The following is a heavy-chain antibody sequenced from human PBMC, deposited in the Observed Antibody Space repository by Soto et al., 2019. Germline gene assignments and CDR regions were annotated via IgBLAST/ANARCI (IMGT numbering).Heavy chain of an antibody. D-gene: IGHD5-12*01. Sequence: SETLSLTCTVSGGSIRDYYWSWIRQPPGKGLEWIGYIYYTGTTTYNPSLKSRLTISEDTSKNQFSLKLRSVTSADTAVYYCARGWLRDPWMYWGQGTLVTVSS. J-gene: IGHJ4*02. CDR2: IYYTGTT. CDR1: GGSIRDYY. CDR3: ARGWLRDPWMY. V-gene: IGHV4-59*08.